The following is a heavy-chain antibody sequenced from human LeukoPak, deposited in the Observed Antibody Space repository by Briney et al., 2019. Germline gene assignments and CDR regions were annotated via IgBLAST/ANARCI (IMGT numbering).Heavy chain of an antibody. J-gene: IGHJ5*02. CDR2: ISGKSGYI. Sequence: GGPLRLSCAASGFTFSAYSMSWVRQAPGKGLEWVSSISGKSGYIFYADSMKGRFTISRDNAQKSLYLQMDSLRAEDTAVYYCASDLPAATTWGQGTLVTVSS. D-gene: IGHD2-2*01. CDR1: GFTFSAYS. CDR3: ASDLPAATT. V-gene: IGHV3-21*01.